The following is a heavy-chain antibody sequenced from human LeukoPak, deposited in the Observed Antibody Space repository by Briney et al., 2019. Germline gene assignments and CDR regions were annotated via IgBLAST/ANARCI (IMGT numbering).Heavy chain of an antibody. D-gene: IGHD1-26*01. V-gene: IGHV4-34*01. CDR2: INHSGST. Sequence: PSETLSLTCAVYGGSFSGYYWSWIRQPPGKGLEWIGEINHSGSTNYNPSLKSRVTISVDTSKNQFSLKLSPVTAADTAVYYCARRIRYSGSYNWGQGTLVTVSS. CDR1: GGSFSGYY. CDR3: ARRIRYSGSYN. J-gene: IGHJ4*02.